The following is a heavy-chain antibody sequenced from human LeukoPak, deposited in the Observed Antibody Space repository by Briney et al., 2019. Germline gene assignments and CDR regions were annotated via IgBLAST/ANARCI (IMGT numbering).Heavy chain of an antibody. D-gene: IGHD3-3*01. CDR3: ARGKKTEWTTGAFDM. V-gene: IGHV3-30*03. Sequence: GGSLRLSCAASGFTFSSYGMHWVRQAPGKGLEWVAVISYDGSNKYYADSVKGRFTMSRDNAQNALYLEMNSPRAEDTAVYYCARGKKTEWTTGAFDMWGQGTMVIVSS. CDR2: ISYDGSNK. J-gene: IGHJ3*02. CDR1: GFTFSSYG.